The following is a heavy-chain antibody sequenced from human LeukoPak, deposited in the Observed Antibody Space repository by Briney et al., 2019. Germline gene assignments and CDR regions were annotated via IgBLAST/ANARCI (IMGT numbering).Heavy chain of an antibody. Sequence: SETLSLTCTVSGGSISSYYWSWIRQPPGKGLEWIGYVYYSGDTNNNPSLKSRVTMSLDTSKNQVSLRLSSVTAADTAVYYCARHPFATPFDHWGRGTLLTVSS. V-gene: IGHV4-59*08. J-gene: IGHJ4*02. CDR1: GGSISSYY. D-gene: IGHD2-15*01. CDR2: VYYSGDT. CDR3: ARHPFATPFDH.